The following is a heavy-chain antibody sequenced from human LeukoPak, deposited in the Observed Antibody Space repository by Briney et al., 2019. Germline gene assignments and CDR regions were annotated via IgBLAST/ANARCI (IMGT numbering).Heavy chain of an antibody. J-gene: IGHJ4*02. CDR3: ARVSSYCSSTSCTGDY. CDR2: ISSSSSYI. CDR1: GFTFSSYS. V-gene: IGHV3-21*01. Sequence: KAGGSLRLSCAASGFTFSSYSLNWVRQAPGKGLEWVSSISSSSSYIYYADSVKGRFTISRDNAKNSLYLQMNSLRAEDTAVYYCARVSSYCSSTSCTGDYWGQGTLVTVSS. D-gene: IGHD2-2*01.